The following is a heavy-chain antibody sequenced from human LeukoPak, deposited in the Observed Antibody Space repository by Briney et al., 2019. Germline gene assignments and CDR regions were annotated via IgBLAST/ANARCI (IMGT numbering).Heavy chain of an antibody. D-gene: IGHD3-22*01. J-gene: IGHJ5*02. CDR3: AKDPSGRRYYYDSSDDWFDP. CDR1: GFTFRSYD. Sequence: GGSLRLSCAASGFTFRSYDMHWVRQAPGKGLEWVAVIWYDGSNKYYADSVKGRFTISRDNSKNTLYLQMNSLRAEDTAVYYCAKDPSGRRYYYDSSDDWFDPWGQGTLVTVSS. CDR2: IWYDGSNK. V-gene: IGHV3-30*02.